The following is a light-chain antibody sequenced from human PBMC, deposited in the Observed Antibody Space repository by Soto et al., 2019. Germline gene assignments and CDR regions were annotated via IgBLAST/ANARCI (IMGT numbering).Light chain of an antibody. CDR2: WAS. J-gene: IGKJ4*01. Sequence: DIVMTQSPDSLAVYLGESATINCKSSQSVLYSSNTKNYLAWYQQKPGQPPKLLIYWASTRESGVPDRFSGSGSGTDFTLTISSLQAEDVAVYYCQQYYSTPLTFGGGTKVEIK. CDR3: QQYYSTPLT. V-gene: IGKV4-1*01. CDR1: QSVLYSSNTKNY.